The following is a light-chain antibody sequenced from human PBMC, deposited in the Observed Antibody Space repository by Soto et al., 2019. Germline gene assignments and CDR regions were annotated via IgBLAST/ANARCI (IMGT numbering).Light chain of an antibody. CDR3: QQSYSTPRT. CDR1: QSISSW. V-gene: IGKV1-39*01. J-gene: IGKJ1*01. CDR2: AAS. Sequence: IQMTKSTSTLSASVGDRVTITCRASQSISSWLAWYQQKPGKAPKLLIYAASSLQSGVPSRFSGSVSGTDFTLTISSLQPEDFATYYCQQSYSTPRTFGQGTKVDIK.